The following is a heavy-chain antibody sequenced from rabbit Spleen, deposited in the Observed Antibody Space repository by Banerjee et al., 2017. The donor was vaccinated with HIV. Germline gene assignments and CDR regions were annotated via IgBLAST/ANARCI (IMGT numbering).Heavy chain of an antibody. V-gene: IGHV1S47*01. CDR1: GFDFSAYG. D-gene: IGHD7-1*01. CDR2: IDPIFGST. Sequence: QEQLVESGGGLGQPGGSLKLSWKASGFDFSAYGVSWVRQGPGKGLEWIGYIDPIFGSTYYANWVKGRFTISRDNAQNTVFLQLSSLTAADTATYFCVRDEAGYAGYGPYYFNLWGQGTLVTVS. CDR3: VRDEAGYAGYGPYYFNL. J-gene: IGHJ4*01.